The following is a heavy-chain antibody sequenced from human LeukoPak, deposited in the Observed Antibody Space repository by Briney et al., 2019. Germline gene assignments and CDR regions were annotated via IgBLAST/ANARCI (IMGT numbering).Heavy chain of an antibody. V-gene: IGHV4-31*11. D-gene: IGHD1-7*01. CDR2: IYYSGST. J-gene: IGHJ5*02. CDR1: GGSISSGGYY. Sequence: SETLSLTCAVSGGSISSGGYYWSWIRQHPGKGLEWIGYIYYSGSTYYNPSLKSRVTISVDTSKNQFSLKLSSVTAADTAVYYCARAVTGTTRSDPWGQGTLVTVSS. CDR3: ARAVTGTTRSDP.